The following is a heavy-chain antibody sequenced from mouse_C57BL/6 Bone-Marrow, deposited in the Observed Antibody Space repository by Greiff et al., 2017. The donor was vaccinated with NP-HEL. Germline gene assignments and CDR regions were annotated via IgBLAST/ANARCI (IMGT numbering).Heavy chain of an antibody. CDR1: GYTFTDYY. D-gene: IGHD4-1*01. Sequence: VQLQQSGAELVRPGASVKLSCKASGYTFTDYYINWVKQRPGQGLEWIARIYPGSGNTYYNEKFKGKATLTAEKSSSTAYMQLSSLTSEDSAVYFCARGLTGTFWGQGTTLTVSS. CDR3: ARGLTGTF. CDR2: IYPGSGNT. J-gene: IGHJ2*01. V-gene: IGHV1-76*01.